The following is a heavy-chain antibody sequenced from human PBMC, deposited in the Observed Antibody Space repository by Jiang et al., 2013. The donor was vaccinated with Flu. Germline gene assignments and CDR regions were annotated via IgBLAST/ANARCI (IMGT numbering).Heavy chain of an antibody. CDR2: IWYDGSNK. CDR1: GFTFSSYG. D-gene: IGHD3-22*01. Sequence: VQLLESGGGVVQPGRSLRLSCAASGFTFSSYGMHWVRQAPGKGLEWVAVIWYDGSNKYYADSVKGRFTISRDNSKNTLYLQMNSLRAEDTAVYYCASRADYYDSSGRDFDYWGQGTLVTVSS. V-gene: IGHV3-33*01. CDR3: ASRADYYDSSGRDFDY. J-gene: IGHJ4*02.